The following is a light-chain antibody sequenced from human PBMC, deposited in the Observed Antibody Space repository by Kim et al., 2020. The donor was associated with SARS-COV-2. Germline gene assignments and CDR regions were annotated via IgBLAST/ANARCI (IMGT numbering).Light chain of an antibody. J-gene: IGKJ2*01. CDR3: QQYNAGYT. CDR2: GAS. V-gene: IGKV3-15*01. Sequence: LSVSPGERATLSCRASQSVSSNLAWYQQKPGQAPRLLIYGASTRATGIPARFSGSGSGTEFTLTISSLQSEDFAVYYCQQYNAGYTFGQGTKLEI. CDR1: QSVSSN.